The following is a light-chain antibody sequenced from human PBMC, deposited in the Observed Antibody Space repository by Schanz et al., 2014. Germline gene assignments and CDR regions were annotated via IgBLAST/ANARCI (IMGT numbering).Light chain of an antibody. CDR1: SSNIGAGYD. V-gene: IGLV1-40*01. J-gene: IGLJ3*02. CDR2: DNN. Sequence: QSVLTQPPSVSGAPGQRVTISCTGSSSNIGAGYDVHWYQQLPGTAPKLLIYDNNKRPSGIPDRFSGSKSGTSAALGITGLQTEDEASYYCQTYDISQTGLWLFGGGTKVTVL. CDR3: QTYDISQTGLWL.